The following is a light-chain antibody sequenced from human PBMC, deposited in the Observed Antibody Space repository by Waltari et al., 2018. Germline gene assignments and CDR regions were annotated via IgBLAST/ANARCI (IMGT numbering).Light chain of an antibody. CDR1: QTISSW. CDR3: QHYNSNPVT. V-gene: IGKV1-5*01. CDR2: DAF. Sequence: DIQMTQSPSTLSASVGDRVTITCRASQTISSWLAWYQQKPGKAPKVLIYDAFTLESGVPSRFSGSGSGTDFTLTISSLQPDDFATYYCQHYNSNPVTFGQGTKLEIK. J-gene: IGKJ2*01.